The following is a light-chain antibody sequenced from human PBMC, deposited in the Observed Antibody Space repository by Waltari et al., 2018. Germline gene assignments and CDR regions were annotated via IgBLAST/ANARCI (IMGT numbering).Light chain of an antibody. CDR2: DAS. Sequence: EIVLTQSPATLSLSPGERATLSCRASQSVSSYLAWYQQKPGQAPRLLIHDASNRATGIPARFSGSGSGTDFTLTISSLEPEDFAVYYCQQRSSNWITFGGGTKVEIK. J-gene: IGKJ4*01. CDR1: QSVSSY. V-gene: IGKV3-11*01. CDR3: QQRSSNWIT.